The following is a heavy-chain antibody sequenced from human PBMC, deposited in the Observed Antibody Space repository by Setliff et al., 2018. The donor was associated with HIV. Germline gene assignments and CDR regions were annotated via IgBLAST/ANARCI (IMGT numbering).Heavy chain of an antibody. CDR1: GGSISSGAYY. J-gene: IGHJ4*02. CDR3: ARDNVETGGSGYAFDY. CDR2: IYYSGTT. V-gene: IGHV4-31*03. D-gene: IGHD3-22*01. Sequence: PSETLSLTCTVSGGSISSGAYYWGWIRQHPGKGLEWIGYIYYSGTTHYNPSLRSRVTISVDTSKKQFSLNLSSVTAADTAVYYCARDNVETGGSGYAFDYWGQGALVTVSS.